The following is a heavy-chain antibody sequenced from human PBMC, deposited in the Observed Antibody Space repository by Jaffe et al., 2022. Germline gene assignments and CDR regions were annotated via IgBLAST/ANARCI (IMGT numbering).Heavy chain of an antibody. CDR2: ISWNSGSI. CDR3: AKDGRYCSGGSCNGVGYFDY. D-gene: IGHD2-15*01. Sequence: EVQLVESGGGLVQPGRSLRLSCAASGFTFDDYAMHWVRQAPGKGLEWVSGISWNSGSIGYADSVKGRFTISRDNAKNSLYLQMNSLRAEDTALYYCAKDGRYCSGGSCNGVGYFDYWGQGTLVTVSS. J-gene: IGHJ4*02. CDR1: GFTFDDYA. V-gene: IGHV3-9*01.